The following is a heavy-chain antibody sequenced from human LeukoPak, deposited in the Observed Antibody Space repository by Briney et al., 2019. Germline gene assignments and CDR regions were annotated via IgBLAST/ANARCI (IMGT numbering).Heavy chain of an antibody. J-gene: IGHJ3*02. CDR3: VKSNSRYQPWTLDI. D-gene: IGHD2-2*01. CDR1: GGSISSSPYY. V-gene: IGHV4-39*07. CDR2: IYYSGTT. Sequence: SETLSLTCTVSGGSISSSPYYWGWIRQPPGKGLEWIGSIYYSGTTHYNPSLESRVTISVDTSKNQFSLKVNSVTAADTAMYYCVKSNSRYQPWTLDIWGRGTMVTVSS.